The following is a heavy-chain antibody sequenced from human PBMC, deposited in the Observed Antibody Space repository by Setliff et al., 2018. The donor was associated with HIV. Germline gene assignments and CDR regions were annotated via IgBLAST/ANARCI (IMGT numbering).Heavy chain of an antibody. Sequence: SETLSLTCTVSGGSVSNYYWTWIRQSAGKGLEWIGHINTSGSTKYNPSLKSRLTMSVDSSKNQFSLKLSSVTAADTAVYYCARQTATGTSATFDSWGQGSLVTVSS. CDR2: INTSGST. D-gene: IGHD2-21*02. V-gene: IGHV4-4*07. CDR1: GGSVSNYY. J-gene: IGHJ4*02. CDR3: ARQTATGTSATFDS.